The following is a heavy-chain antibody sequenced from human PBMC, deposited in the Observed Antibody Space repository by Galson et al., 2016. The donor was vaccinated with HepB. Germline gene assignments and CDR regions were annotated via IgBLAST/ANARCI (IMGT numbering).Heavy chain of an antibody. Sequence: SLRLSCAAPGFTFSSYGMHWVRQAPGKGLEWVAVISYDGSNKYYADSVKGRFTISRDNSKNTLYLQMNSLRAEDTAVYYCAKDVLRYFTVLAFDIWGQGTMVTVSS. CDR1: GFTFSSYG. D-gene: IGHD3-9*01. CDR2: ISYDGSNK. J-gene: IGHJ3*02. CDR3: AKDVLRYFTVLAFDI. V-gene: IGHV3-30*18.